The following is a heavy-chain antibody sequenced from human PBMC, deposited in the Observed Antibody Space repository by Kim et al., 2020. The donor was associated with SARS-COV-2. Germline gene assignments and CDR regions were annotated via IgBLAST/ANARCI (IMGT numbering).Heavy chain of an antibody. J-gene: IGHJ4*02. CDR2: ISSSGSTI. V-gene: IGHV3-11*04. CDR1: GFTFSDYY. Sequence: GGSLRLSCAASGFTFSDYYMSWIRQAPGKGLEWVSYISSSGSTIYYEDSVKGRFTISRDNAKNSLYLQMNSLRAEDTAVYYCARDVGYYRIYYFDYWGQGTLVNVSS. CDR3: ARDVGYYRIYYFDY. D-gene: IGHD4-4*01.